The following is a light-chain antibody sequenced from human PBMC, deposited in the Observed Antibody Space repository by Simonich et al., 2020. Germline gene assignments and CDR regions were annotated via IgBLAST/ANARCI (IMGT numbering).Light chain of an antibody. Sequence: QSVLTQPPSASGTPGPRVTISCSGSSSNIGSNYVYWYQQLPGTAPKLLIYRNNQRPSGVADLFSGAKSGTSASLAISGLRSEDEADYYCAAWDDSLSGPVFGGGTKLTVL. V-gene: IGLV1-47*01. CDR1: SSNIGSNY. J-gene: IGLJ3*02. CDR2: RNN. CDR3: AAWDDSLSGPV.